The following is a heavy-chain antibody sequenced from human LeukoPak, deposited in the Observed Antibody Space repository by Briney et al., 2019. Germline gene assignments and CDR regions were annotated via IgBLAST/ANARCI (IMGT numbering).Heavy chain of an antibody. CDR3: ARGYYYDSRGYPDAFDI. J-gene: IGHJ3*02. Sequence: SQTLSLTCAVSGGSISSGGYSWSWIRQPPGKGLEWIGYIYHSGSTYYNPSLKSRVTISVDRSKNQFSLKLSSVTAADTAVYYCARGYYYDSRGYPDAFDIWGQGTMVTVSS. D-gene: IGHD3-22*01. CDR2: IYHSGST. CDR1: GGSISSGGYS. V-gene: IGHV4-30-2*01.